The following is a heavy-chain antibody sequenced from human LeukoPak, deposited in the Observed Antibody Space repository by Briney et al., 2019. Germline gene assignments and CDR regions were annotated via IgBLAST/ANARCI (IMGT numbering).Heavy chain of an antibody. D-gene: IGHD6-6*01. CDR1: GFTFSYYW. J-gene: IGHJ4*02. CDR2: INSDGSTT. V-gene: IGHV3-74*01. Sequence: GGSLRLSCAASGFTFSYYWMHWVRQAPGKGLVSVSRINSDGSTTSYADSVKGRLTISRDNAKNTLYLQMNSLRAEDTAVYYCASEYSSSSGHFWGQGTLVTVSS. CDR3: ASEYSSSSGHF.